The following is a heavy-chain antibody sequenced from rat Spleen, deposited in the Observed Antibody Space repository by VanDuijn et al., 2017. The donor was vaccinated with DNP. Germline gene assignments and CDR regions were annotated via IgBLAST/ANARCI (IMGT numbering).Heavy chain of an antibody. CDR3: ARRFRDTRAMDA. CDR1: GFTFDNHW. CDR2: ITGNSGGT. V-gene: IGHV5-31*01. D-gene: IGHD4-3*01. Sequence: EVQLVGSGGDLVQPGRSLKLSCVASGFTFDNHWMTWIRQVPGKGLEWVASITGNSGGTYYPDSVKGRFTISRDNAENTLYLQLNSLGSEDTATYYCARRFRDTRAMDAWGQGTSVTVSS. J-gene: IGHJ4*01.